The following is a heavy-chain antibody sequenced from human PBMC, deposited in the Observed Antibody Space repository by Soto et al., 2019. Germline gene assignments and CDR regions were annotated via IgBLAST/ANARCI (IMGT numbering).Heavy chain of an antibody. J-gene: IGHJ4*02. V-gene: IGHV2-5*02. CDR1: GFSLITSGVG. CDR3: AHTMAPRIFDY. CDR2: IYWDDDK. Sequence: QITLKEAGPTLVKPTQTLTLTCSFSGFSLITSGVGVGWIRQPPGKALEWLALIYWDDDKGYSTSLKSRLTITKHPSRNQVVLTMTNMDPADTATYYCAHTMAPRIFDYWGQGTLVTVSS.